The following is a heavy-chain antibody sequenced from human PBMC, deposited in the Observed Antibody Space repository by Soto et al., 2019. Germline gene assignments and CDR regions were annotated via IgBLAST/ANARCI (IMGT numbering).Heavy chain of an antibody. CDR2: ISYDGSDQ. CDR3: AKSTYCNGGSCFPQY. CDR1: TFTFSYFG. D-gene: IGHD2-15*01. J-gene: IGHJ4*02. Sequence: GGSLSLSCACPTFTFSYFGFHWVRQAPGKGLEWVAMISYDGSDQYYGDSVQGRFTIYRDDSKNTVYLQMNSLRAEDTAMYYCAKSTYCNGGSCFPQYWGPGTLVTVSS. V-gene: IGHV3-30*18.